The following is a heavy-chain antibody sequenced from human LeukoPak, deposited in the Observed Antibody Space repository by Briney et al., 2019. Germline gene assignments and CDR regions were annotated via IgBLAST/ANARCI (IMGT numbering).Heavy chain of an antibody. CDR1: GYTFTSYD. J-gene: IGHJ5*02. CDR3: ARGLNMVRGVIVPRPFDP. Sequence: GASVKVSCKASGYTFTSYDINWVRQATGQGLEWMGWMNPNSGNTGYAQKFQGRVTITRNTSISTAYMELSSLRSEDTAVYYCARGLNMVRGVIVPRPFDPWGQGTLVTVSS. V-gene: IGHV1-8*03. CDR2: MNPNSGNT. D-gene: IGHD3-10*01.